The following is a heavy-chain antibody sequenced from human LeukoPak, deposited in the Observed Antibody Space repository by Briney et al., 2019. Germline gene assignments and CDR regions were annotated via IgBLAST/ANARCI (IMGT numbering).Heavy chain of an antibody. V-gene: IGHV3-30*18. CDR3: AEVGMTTVTPGAFDI. Sequence: PGRSLRLSCAASGFTFSSYGMHWVRQAPGKGLEWVAVISYDGSNKYYADSVKGRFTISRDNSKNTLYLQMNSLRAEDTAVYYCAEVGMTTVTPGAFDIWGQGTMVTVSS. CDR1: GFTFSSYG. D-gene: IGHD4-17*01. J-gene: IGHJ3*02. CDR2: ISYDGSNK.